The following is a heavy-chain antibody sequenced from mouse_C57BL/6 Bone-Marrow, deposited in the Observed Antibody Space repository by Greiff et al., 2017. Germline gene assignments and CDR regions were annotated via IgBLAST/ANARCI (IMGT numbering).Heavy chain of an antibody. CDR3: VSPSMDY. CDR1: GFSFNTYA. J-gene: IGHJ4*01. Sequence: EVQLQQSGGGLVQPKGSLKLSCAASGFSFNTYAMNWVRQAPGKGLEWVARIRSKSNNYATYYADSVKDRFTISRDDSESMLYLQMNNLKTEDTAMYYCVSPSMDYWGQGTSVTVSS. CDR2: IRSKSNNYAT. V-gene: IGHV10-1*01.